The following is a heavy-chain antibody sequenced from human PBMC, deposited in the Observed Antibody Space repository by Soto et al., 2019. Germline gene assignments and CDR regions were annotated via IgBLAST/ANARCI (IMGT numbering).Heavy chain of an antibody. CDR3: ARDSAYSLDY. J-gene: IGHJ4*02. D-gene: IGHD2-15*01. CDR1: GFKFSDYS. V-gene: IGHV3-48*01. CDR2: IGTSTSTV. Sequence: EVQLVESGGGLVQPGGSLRLSCTASGFKFSDYSMNWVRQAPGKGLEWASYIGTSTSTVYYAYSVEGRFSISRDNAKNSQYLQMNSLRAEDTAVYYCARDSAYSLDYWGQGILVTVSP.